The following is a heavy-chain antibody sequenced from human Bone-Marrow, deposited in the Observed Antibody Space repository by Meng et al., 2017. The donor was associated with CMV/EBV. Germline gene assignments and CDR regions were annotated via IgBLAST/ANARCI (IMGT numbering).Heavy chain of an antibody. V-gene: IGHV4-34*01. CDR2: INHSGSN. D-gene: IGHD3-22*01. Sequence: YGGSFSGYYWSWIRQPPGKGLEWIGEINHSGSNNYNPSLKSRVTISVDTSKNQFSLKLSPVTAADTAVYYCARGGGYYYRDRYFDYWGQGTLVTVSS. CDR1: GGSFSGYY. J-gene: IGHJ4*02. CDR3: ARGGGYYYRDRYFDY.